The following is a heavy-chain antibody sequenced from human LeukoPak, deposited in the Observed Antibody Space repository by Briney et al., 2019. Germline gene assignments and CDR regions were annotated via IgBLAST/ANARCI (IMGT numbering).Heavy chain of an antibody. Sequence: PGGSLRLSCAASGFTFSSYWMHWVRQVPEKGLVWVSRISSDGSSTSYADSVKGRFTISRDNAKNSLYLQMNSLRAEDTAVYYCAKDKGSGSYESYHYHYYGMDVWGQGATVTASS. CDR2: ISSDGSST. CDR3: AKDKGSGSYESYHYHYYGMDV. D-gene: IGHD3-10*01. J-gene: IGHJ6*02. V-gene: IGHV3-74*01. CDR1: GFTFSSYW.